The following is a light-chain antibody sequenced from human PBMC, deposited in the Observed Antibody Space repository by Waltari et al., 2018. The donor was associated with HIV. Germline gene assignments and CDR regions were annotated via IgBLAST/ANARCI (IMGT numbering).Light chain of an antibody. CDR1: KLGDTY. V-gene: IGLV3-1*01. Sequence: YELTQPPSVSVSPGQTASITCSGDKLGDTYATWYQQKPGQSPFLVIYQDTKRPSEIPERFSASNSGNTATLTISETQAMDEADYYCQAWDSNTVVFGGGTKLTVL. J-gene: IGLJ3*02. CDR2: QDT. CDR3: QAWDSNTVV.